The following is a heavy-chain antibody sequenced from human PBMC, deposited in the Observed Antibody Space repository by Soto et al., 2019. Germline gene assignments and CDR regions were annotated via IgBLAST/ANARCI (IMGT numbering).Heavy chain of an antibody. Sequence: QVQLVESGGGVVQPGRSLRLSCAASGFTFSSYGMHWVRQAPGKGLEWVAVISYDGSNKYYADSVKGRFTISRDNSKNTLYLQMNSMRAEDTVVYYCGKGSRIVVVTAPYDYWGEGTLVTVCS. V-gene: IGHV3-30*18. CDR1: GFTFSSYG. CDR3: GKGSRIVVVTAPYDY. J-gene: IGHJ4*02. CDR2: ISYDGSNK. D-gene: IGHD2-21*02.